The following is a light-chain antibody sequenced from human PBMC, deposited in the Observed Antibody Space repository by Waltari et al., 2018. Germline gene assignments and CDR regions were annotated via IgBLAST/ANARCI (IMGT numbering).Light chain of an antibody. V-gene: IGLV1-47*02. CDR3: ASWDDTLSGNYI. CDR1: TSNIGSNR. CDR2: HDD. J-gene: IGLJ1*01. Sequence: QSVLTQPPSASEAAMNSVTISCSGSTSNIGSNRVSWYHQLPGTAPRLLIYHDDQRAPGVADRFSGSKSGTSASLAISGLQTEDEADYYCASWDDTLSGNYIFGAGTRLTVL.